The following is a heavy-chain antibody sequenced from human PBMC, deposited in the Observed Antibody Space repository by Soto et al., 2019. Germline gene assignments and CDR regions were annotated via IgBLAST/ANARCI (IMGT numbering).Heavy chain of an antibody. CDR1: GGSISSYY. CDR2: IYYSGST. V-gene: IGHV4-59*01. D-gene: IGHD4-17*01. J-gene: IGHJ6*03. Sequence: SETLSLTCTVSGGSISSYYWSWIRQPPGKGLEWIGYIYYSGSTNYNPSLKSRVTISVDTSKNQFSLKLSSVTAADTAVYYCATGHYGDYADYYYYYMDVWGKGTTVTVSS. CDR3: ATGHYGDYADYYYYYMDV.